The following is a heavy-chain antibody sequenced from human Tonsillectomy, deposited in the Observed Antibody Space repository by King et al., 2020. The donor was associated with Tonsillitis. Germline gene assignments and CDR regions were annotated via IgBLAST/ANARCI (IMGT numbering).Heavy chain of an antibody. J-gene: IGHJ4*02. CDR3: ARFAGTYYYDSSGYFFDY. Sequence: VQLQQWGAGLLKPSETLSLTCAVYGGSFSSYYWSWIRQPPGKGLEWIGEIIHSGSTNYNPSLKSRVTISLDTSKNQFSLKLSSVTAADTAVYYCARFAGTYYYDSSGYFFDYWGRGTLVTVSS. V-gene: IGHV4-34*12. CDR2: IIHSGST. D-gene: IGHD3-22*01. CDR1: GGSFSSYY.